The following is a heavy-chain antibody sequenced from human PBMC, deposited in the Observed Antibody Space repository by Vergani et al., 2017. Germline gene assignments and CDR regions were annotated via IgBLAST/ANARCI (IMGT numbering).Heavy chain of an antibody. CDR2: IDVKGNS. V-gene: IGHV4-61*02. CDR1: GGSLDIHSQT. Sequence: QAQLQESGPRLVKPSQTLSLTCSFSGGSLDIHSQTWGWIRQPSGEGLEWIGLIDVKGNSNFSPSLESRVTLSADASSGRVPLNLRSVTTSDTAVYYCVRVHHTSYNLGDFDIWGQGIKVTVSS. J-gene: IGHJ3*02. D-gene: IGHD1-14*01. CDR3: VRVHHTSYNLGDFDI.